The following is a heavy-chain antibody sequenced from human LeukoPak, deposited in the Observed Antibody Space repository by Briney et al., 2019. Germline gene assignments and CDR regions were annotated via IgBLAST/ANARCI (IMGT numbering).Heavy chain of an antibody. Sequence: SETLSLTCAVYGGSFSGYYWSWIRQPPGKGLEWIGEINHSGSTNYNPSLKSRVTISVDTSKNQFSLKLSSVTAADTAVYYCARGLYDFWSGYSMGHDYWGQGTLVTVSS. CDR2: INHSGST. V-gene: IGHV4-34*01. J-gene: IGHJ4*02. CDR1: GGSFSGYY. D-gene: IGHD3-3*01. CDR3: ARGLYDFWSGYSMGHDY.